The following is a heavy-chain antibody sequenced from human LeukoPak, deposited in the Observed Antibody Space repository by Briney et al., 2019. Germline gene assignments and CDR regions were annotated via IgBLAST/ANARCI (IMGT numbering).Heavy chain of an antibody. V-gene: IGHV3-53*01. CDR3: AGPRFGELLYDY. D-gene: IGHD3-10*01. J-gene: IGHJ4*02. Sequence: GGSLRLSCAASGFTFSSYAMSWVRQAPGKGLEWVSIIYTGDTTYYADSVKGRFTISRDNSKNTLYLQMNSLRAEDTAVYYCAGPRFGELLYDYWGQGTLVTVSS. CDR2: IYTGDTT. CDR1: GFTFSSYA.